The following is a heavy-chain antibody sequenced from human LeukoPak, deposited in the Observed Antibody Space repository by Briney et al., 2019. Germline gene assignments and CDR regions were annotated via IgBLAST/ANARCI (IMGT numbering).Heavy chain of an antibody. Sequence: ASVKVSCKASGYTFTDYYIHWVRQAPGQGLEWLGWINPIFGGTNYAQKFQGRVTMTTDTSISTAYMEPSRLRSDDTAVYYCAPLTGDEHYFDSWGQGTLVSVSS. CDR1: GYTFTDYY. J-gene: IGHJ4*02. CDR2: INPIFGGT. CDR3: APLTGDEHYFDS. D-gene: IGHD7-27*01. V-gene: IGHV1-2*02.